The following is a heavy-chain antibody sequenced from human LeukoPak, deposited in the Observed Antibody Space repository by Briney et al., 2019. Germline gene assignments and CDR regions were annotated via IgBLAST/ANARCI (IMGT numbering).Heavy chain of an antibody. CDR3: AKDRFYYYDSSGYPGY. D-gene: IGHD3-22*01. J-gene: IGHJ4*02. CDR1: GFTFSSYA. Sequence: PGRSLRLSCAASGFTFSSYAMSWVRQAPGKGLEWVSAISGSGGSTYYADSVKGRFTISRDNSKNTLYLQMNSLRAEDTAVYYCAKDRFYYYDSSGYPGYWGQGTLVTVSS. V-gene: IGHV3-23*01. CDR2: ISGSGGST.